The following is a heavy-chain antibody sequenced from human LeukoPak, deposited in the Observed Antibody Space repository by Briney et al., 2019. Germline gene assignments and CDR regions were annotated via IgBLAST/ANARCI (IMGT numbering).Heavy chain of an antibody. Sequence: GGSLRLSCAASGFTFSSYAMSWVRQAPGKGLEWVSAISGSGGSTYCADSMKGRFTISRDNSKNTLYLQMNSLRAEDTAVYYCAAGVVAATFDYWGQGALVTVSS. CDR3: AAGVVAATFDY. J-gene: IGHJ4*02. D-gene: IGHD2-15*01. CDR2: ISGSGGST. CDR1: GFTFSSYA. V-gene: IGHV3-23*01.